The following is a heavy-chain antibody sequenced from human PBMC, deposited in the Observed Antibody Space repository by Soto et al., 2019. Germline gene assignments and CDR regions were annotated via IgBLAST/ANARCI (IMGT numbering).Heavy chain of an antibody. J-gene: IGHJ6*02. V-gene: IGHV1-2*04. CDR1: GYTFTGYY. D-gene: IGHD3-9*01. CDR3: ARVGSYYDILTGDYYYYGMDV. CDR2: INPNSGGT. Sequence: ASVKVSYKASGYTFTGYYMHWVRQAPGQGLEWMGWINPNSGGTNYAQKFQGWVTMTRDTSISTAYMELSRLRSDDTAVYYCARVGSYYDILTGDYYYYGMDVWGQGTTVTVSS.